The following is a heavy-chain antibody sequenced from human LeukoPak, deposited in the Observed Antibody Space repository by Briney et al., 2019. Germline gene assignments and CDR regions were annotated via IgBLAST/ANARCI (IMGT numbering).Heavy chain of an antibody. CDR3: ARDLSSSSNYVDGTFDC. CDR1: GYSISSGYY. D-gene: IGHD4-11*01. J-gene: IGHJ3*01. CDR2: IYHSGST. Sequence: PSETLSLTCTVSGYSISSGYYWGWIRQPPGKGLEWIGSIYHSGSTYYNPSLKSRVTISLGTSKNQFSPKLSSVTAADTAVYYCARDLSSSSNYVDGTFDCWGQGTLVTVSS. V-gene: IGHV4-38-2*02.